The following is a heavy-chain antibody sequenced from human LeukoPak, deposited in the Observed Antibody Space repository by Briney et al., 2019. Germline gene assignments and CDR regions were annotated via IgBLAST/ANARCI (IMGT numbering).Heavy chain of an antibody. CDR1: GFTFSSDW. CDR2: INDDGRST. D-gene: IGHD1/OR15-1a*01. CDR3: ANRKFAGYFDL. J-gene: IGHJ2*01. V-gene: IGHV3-74*01. Sequence: GGSLRLSCAASGFTFSSDWMHWVRQAPGKGLVGVSRINDDGRSTSYADSVKGRFTISRDNSKNTLYLRMNSLRAEDTAVYYCANRKFAGYFDLWGRGTLVTASS.